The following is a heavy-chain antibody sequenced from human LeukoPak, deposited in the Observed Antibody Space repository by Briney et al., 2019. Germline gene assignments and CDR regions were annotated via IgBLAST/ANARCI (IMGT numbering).Heavy chain of an antibody. Sequence: PGGSLRLSCAASGFTFGSHEMYWVRQAPGKGLEWVSGISASGGSTYYADSVKGRFTISRDNSRNTFFLQMNSLRVEDTALYYCASRDPCSGGSCYGIDYWGQGTLVTVSS. CDR3: ASRDPCSGGSCYGIDY. CDR2: ISASGGST. J-gene: IGHJ4*02. D-gene: IGHD2-15*01. V-gene: IGHV3-23*01. CDR1: GFTFGSHE.